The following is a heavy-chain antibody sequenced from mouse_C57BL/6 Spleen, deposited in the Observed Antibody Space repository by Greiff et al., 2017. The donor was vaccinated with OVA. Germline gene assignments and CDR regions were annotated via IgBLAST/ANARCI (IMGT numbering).Heavy chain of an antibody. CDR1: GFTFSSYG. CDR3: ARHGKDLLWGAMDY. V-gene: IGHV5-6*02. Sequence: EVMLVESGGDLVKPGGSLKLSCAASGFTFSSYGMSWVRQTPDKRLEWVATISSGGSYTYYPDSVKGRFTISRDNAKNTLYLQMSSLKSEDTAMYYCARHGKDLLWGAMDYWGQGTSVTVSS. CDR2: ISSGGSYT. J-gene: IGHJ4*01. D-gene: IGHD2-1*01.